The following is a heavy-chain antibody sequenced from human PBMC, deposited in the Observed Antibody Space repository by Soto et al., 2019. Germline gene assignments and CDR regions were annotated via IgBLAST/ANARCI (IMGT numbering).Heavy chain of an antibody. Sequence: GGSLRLSCAASGFTCSFCAMNWVRQAPGKGLEWVGRIKSKTDGGTTDYAAPVKGRFTISRDDSKNTLYLQMNSLKTEDTAVYYCTTDPVRARGFPFDYWGQGTLVTVSS. CDR2: IKSKTDGGTT. V-gene: IGHV3-15*07. CDR3: TTDPVRARGFPFDY. CDR1: GFTCSFCA. D-gene: IGHD1-1*01. J-gene: IGHJ4*02.